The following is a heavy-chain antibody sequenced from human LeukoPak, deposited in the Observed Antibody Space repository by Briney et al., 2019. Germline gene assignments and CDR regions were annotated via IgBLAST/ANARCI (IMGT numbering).Heavy chain of an antibody. CDR3: ATDRSVTMVVDY. CDR1: GYSIGSGYF. CDR2: GYHSGSP. Sequence: SETLSLTCTVSGYSIGSGYFWVWIRQPPGKGLEWIGSGYHSGSPYYNPSLNSRVTISVDTSKNQFSLKLTSMTAADTAVYYCATDRSVTMVVDYWGQGTLVTVSS. V-gene: IGHV4-38-2*02. J-gene: IGHJ4*02. D-gene: IGHD3-10*01.